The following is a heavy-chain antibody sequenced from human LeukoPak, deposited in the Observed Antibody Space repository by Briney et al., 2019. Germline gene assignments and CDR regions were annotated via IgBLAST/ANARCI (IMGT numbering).Heavy chain of an antibody. CDR3: AGDTPPGGEYYFEY. J-gene: IGHJ4*02. CDR1: GFSFSTYG. CDR2: IWHDGSKE. Sequence: GGSLRLSCAASGFSFSTYGMHWVRQAPDTGLEWVALIWHDGSKEYYADSVKGRFTISRDNSKNTLYLEMNSLRADDTAVYYCAGDTPPGGEYYFEYWGQGALVTVSS. D-gene: IGHD3-16*01. V-gene: IGHV3-33*01.